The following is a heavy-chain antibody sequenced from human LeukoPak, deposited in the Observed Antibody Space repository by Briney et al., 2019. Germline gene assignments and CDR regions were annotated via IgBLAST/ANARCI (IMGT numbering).Heavy chain of an antibody. J-gene: IGHJ6*03. CDR3: ARDLGGYPFFMDV. CDR1: GGSTRSGRHH. V-gene: IGHV4-39*07. CDR2: LDESGRP. Sequence: SQTLSLTCSVSGGSTRSGRHHWAWVRQPPGKGLEFIGSLDESGRPYYNAPLKSRVTISEDSSGKQFSLNLSSVTAADTAVYYCARDLGGYPFFMDVWGRGTTVIVSS. D-gene: IGHD2-15*01.